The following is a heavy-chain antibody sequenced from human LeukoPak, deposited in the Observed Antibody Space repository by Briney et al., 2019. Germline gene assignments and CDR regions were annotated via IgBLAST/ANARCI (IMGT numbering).Heavy chain of an antibody. V-gene: IGHV3-33*01. CDR1: GFTFSSYG. J-gene: IGHJ6*04. CDR2: IWYDGSNT. CDR3: ATLLQGDGMDV. Sequence: GGSLRLSCAASGFTFSSYGMHWVRQAPGKGLEWVAVIWYDGSNTYYADSVKGRFTISRDNSKNTLYLQMNSLRAEDTAIYYCATLLQGDGMDVWGKGTTATVSS. D-gene: IGHD4-11*01.